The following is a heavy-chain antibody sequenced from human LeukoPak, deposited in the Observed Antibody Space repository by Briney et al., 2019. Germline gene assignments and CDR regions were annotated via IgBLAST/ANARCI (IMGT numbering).Heavy chain of an antibody. Sequence: ASVKVSCKASGYTFTSYGISWVRQAPGQGREWMGGIIPIFGTANYAQKFQGRVTMTRDTSTSTVYMELSSLRSEDTAVYYCARDNPVDTAMAHGYYFDYWGQGTLVTVSS. CDR2: IIPIFGTA. V-gene: IGHV1-69*05. J-gene: IGHJ4*02. D-gene: IGHD5-18*01. CDR1: GYTFTSYG. CDR3: ARDNPVDTAMAHGYYFDY.